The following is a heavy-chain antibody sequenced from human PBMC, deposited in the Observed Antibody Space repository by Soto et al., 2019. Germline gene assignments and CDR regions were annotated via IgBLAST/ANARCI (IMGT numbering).Heavy chain of an antibody. V-gene: IGHV3-33*01. D-gene: IGHD3-10*01. CDR2: IWYDGSSE. CDR3: ARVPGSGTYYDNRIANDAFDI. Sequence: LRLSCAASGFTFSNYGVHWVRQAPGKGLEWVAVIWYDGSSEYYTESVKGRFTISRDNSKNTLYLQMNSLRAEDTAVYYCARVPGSGTYYDNRIANDAFDIWGQGTMVTVSS. CDR1: GFTFSNYG. J-gene: IGHJ3*02.